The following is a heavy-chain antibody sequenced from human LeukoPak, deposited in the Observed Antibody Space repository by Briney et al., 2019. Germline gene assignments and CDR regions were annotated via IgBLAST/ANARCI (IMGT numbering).Heavy chain of an antibody. J-gene: IGHJ6*03. CDR3: ARDGVVVEARAGYYYMDV. V-gene: IGHV3-23*01. D-gene: IGHD2-15*01. CDR1: GFTFSSYA. CDR2: ISGSGGST. Sequence: TGGSLRLSCAASGFTFSSYAMSWVRQAPWKGLEWVSAISGSGGSTYYADSVKGRFTISRDNSKNTLYLQMNSLRAEDTAVYYCARDGVVVEARAGYYYMDVWGKGTTVTVSS.